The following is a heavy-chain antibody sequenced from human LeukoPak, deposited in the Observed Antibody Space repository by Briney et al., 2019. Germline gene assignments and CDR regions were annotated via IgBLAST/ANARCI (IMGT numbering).Heavy chain of an antibody. D-gene: IGHD1-26*01. Sequence: PGGSLRLSCAASGFMFSGYSMNWVRQAPGKGLESVSSIGSSSSSIYYADSVKGRFTISRDNAKNSLYLQMNSLRAEDTAVYYCARDRWELRGEFVYWGQGTLVTVSS. CDR2: IGSSSSSI. CDR1: GFMFSGYS. CDR3: ARDRWELRGEFVY. J-gene: IGHJ4*02. V-gene: IGHV3-21*01.